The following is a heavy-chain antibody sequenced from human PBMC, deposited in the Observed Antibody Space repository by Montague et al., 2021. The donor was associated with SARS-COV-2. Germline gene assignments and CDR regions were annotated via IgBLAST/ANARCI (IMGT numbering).Heavy chain of an antibody. J-gene: IGHJ3*02. Sequence: SETLSLTCAVSGGSISSSNWWSWVRQPPGKGLEWIGEIYHSGSTDYNPSLKSRVTISVDKSKNQFSLKLSSVTAADTAVYYCARAATITMIVVVIDAFDIWGQGTMVTVSS. CDR2: IYHSGST. CDR3: ARAATITMIVVVIDAFDI. CDR1: GGSISSSNW. D-gene: IGHD3-22*01. V-gene: IGHV4-4*02.